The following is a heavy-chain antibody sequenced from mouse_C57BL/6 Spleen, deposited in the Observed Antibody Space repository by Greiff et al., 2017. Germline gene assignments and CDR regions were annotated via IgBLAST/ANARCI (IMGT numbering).Heavy chain of an antibody. CDR2: IDPSDSYT. J-gene: IGHJ3*01. CDR3: ARYDDYDGFAY. CDR1: GYTFTSYW. D-gene: IGHD2-4*01. Sequence: VQLHQSGPELVKPGASVKISCKASGYTFTSYWMHWVKQRPGQGLEWIGEIDPSDSYTNYNQKFKGKSTLTVDKSSSTAYMQLSSLTSEDSAVYYCARYDDYDGFAYWGQGTLVTVSA. V-gene: IGHV1-69*01.